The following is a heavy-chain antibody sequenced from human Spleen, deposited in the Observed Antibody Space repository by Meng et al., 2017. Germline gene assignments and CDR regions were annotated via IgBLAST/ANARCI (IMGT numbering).Heavy chain of an antibody. D-gene: IGHD6-19*01. Sequence: QVQLVQSGAEVKKPGASVKVSCEASGYTFTSYGISWVRQAPGQGLEWMGWITTYNGHTNYAEKFQGRVTMTTDTSTTTASMELRSLRSDDSALYYCVKHSSDWSLDSWGQGTLVTVSS. CDR2: ITTYNGHT. CDR3: VKHSSDWSLDS. J-gene: IGHJ4*02. CDR1: GYTFTSYG. V-gene: IGHV1-18*01.